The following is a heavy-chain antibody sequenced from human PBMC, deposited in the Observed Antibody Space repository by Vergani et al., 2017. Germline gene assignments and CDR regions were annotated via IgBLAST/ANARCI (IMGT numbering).Heavy chain of an antibody. CDR1: GGSISSYY. D-gene: IGHD2-15*01. V-gene: IGHV4-59*01. J-gene: IGHJ6*02. Sequence: QVQLQQWGAGLLKPSETLSLTCTVSGGSISSYYWSWIRQPPGKGLEWIGYIYYSGSTNYNPSLKSRVTISVDTSKNQFSLKLSSVTAADTAVYYCARDSAGYCSGGSCRRGGMDVWGQGTTVTVSS. CDR2: IYYSGST. CDR3: ARDSAGYCSGGSCRRGGMDV.